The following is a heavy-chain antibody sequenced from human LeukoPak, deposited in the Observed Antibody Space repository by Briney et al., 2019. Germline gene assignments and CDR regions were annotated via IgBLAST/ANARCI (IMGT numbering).Heavy chain of an antibody. D-gene: IGHD4-23*01. CDR3: GRGRRWKVGQPQGYWYFDL. J-gene: IGHJ2*01. CDR2: INHSGST. CDR1: GGSFSGYY. V-gene: IGHV4-34*01. Sequence: SETLSLTCAVYGGSFSGYYWSWIRQPPGKGLEWIGEINHSGSTNYNPSLKSRVTISVDTSKNQFSLKLSSVTAADTAVYYCGRGRRWKVGQPQGYWYFDLWGRGTLVTVSS.